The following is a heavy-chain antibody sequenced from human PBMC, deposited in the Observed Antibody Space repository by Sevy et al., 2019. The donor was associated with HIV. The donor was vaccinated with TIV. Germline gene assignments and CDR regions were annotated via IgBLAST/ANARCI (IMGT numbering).Heavy chain of an antibody. CDR3: AAGVGSSDLDY. CDR1: GFSFRNAW. Sequence: GGSLRLSCAASGFSFRNAWMSWVRQAPGKGLEWVGRIKSKTDGGTRDFAAPARGRFIISSDDSKNMLYLQMSSLKIEDKADYYCAAGVGSSDLDYWGRGILVTVSS. CDR2: IKSKTDGGTR. J-gene: IGHJ4*02. D-gene: IGHD1-26*01. V-gene: IGHV3-15*01.